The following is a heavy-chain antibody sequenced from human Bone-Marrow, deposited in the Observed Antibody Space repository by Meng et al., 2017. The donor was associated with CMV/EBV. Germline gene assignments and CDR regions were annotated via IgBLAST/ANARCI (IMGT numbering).Heavy chain of an antibody. CDR1: GFTFDDYA. J-gene: IGHJ4*02. D-gene: IGHD3-3*01. CDR3: AKTEDFWSVPDY. CDR2: ISWNSGSI. V-gene: IGHV3-9*01. Sequence: SLKSSCAASGFTFDDYAMHWVRQAPGKGLEWVSGISWNSGSIGYADSVKGRFTISRDNAKNSLYLQMNSLRAEDTALYYCAKTEDFWSVPDYWGQGTLVTVSS.